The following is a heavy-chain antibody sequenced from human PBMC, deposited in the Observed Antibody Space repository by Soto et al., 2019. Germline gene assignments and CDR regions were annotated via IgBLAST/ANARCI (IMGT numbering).Heavy chain of an antibody. J-gene: IGHJ4*02. CDR2: AYSSGSA. D-gene: IGHD3-3*01. V-gene: IGHV4-59*08. CDR3: ARRTISGVITDYFDY. CDR1: GASISSDY. Sequence: QVQLQESGPGLVKPSETLSLTCTVSGASISSDYWSWIRQPPGKGLEWIGYAYSSGSAIYNPSLKSRVTISLDPSKSQFSLKLSSVTAADTAVYYCARRTISGVITDYFDYWGQGTLVTVSS.